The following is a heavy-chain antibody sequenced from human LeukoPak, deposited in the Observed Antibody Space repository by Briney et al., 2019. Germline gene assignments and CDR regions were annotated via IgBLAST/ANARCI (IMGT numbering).Heavy chain of an antibody. CDR3: ATEWGWQSTQYGDHVY. D-gene: IGHD4-17*01. CDR2: ISPYKGDR. CDR1: GGTFSSYA. Sequence: ASVKVSFKASGGTFSSYAISWVRQTPGQGLEWMGWISPYKGDRNYAQSLQGRVTMTTGTSTSTAYMEVRSLRSDDTAVPYCATEWGWQSTQYGDHVYWGQGTLVTVSS. J-gene: IGHJ4*02. V-gene: IGHV1-18*01.